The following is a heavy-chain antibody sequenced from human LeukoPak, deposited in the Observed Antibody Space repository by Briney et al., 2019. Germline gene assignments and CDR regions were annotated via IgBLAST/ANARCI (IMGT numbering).Heavy chain of an antibody. CDR2: ISSNGGST. CDR3: AQRLGYSSGWPLNC. J-gene: IGHJ4*02. V-gene: IGHV3-64*01. Sequence: PGGSLRLSCAASGFTFSSYAMHWVRQAPGKGLEYVSAISSNGGSTYYANSVKGRFTISRDNSKNTLYLQMGSLRAEDTAVYYCAQRLGYSSGWPLNCWGQGTLVTVSS. CDR1: GFTFSSYA. D-gene: IGHD6-19*01.